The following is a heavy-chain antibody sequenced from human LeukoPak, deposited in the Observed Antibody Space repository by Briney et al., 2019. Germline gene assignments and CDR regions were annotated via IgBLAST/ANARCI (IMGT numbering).Heavy chain of an antibody. CDR2: INPNSGGT. CDR1: GYTFTGNY. Sequence: APVKVSCKASGYTFTGNYLHWVRQAPGQGLEWMGWINPNSGGTNYAQKFQGRVTMTRDTSISTAYMELSRLRSDDTAVYYCARDPITMIVGDAFDIWGQGTMVTVSS. CDR3: ARDPITMIVGDAFDI. D-gene: IGHD3-22*01. J-gene: IGHJ3*02. V-gene: IGHV1-2*02.